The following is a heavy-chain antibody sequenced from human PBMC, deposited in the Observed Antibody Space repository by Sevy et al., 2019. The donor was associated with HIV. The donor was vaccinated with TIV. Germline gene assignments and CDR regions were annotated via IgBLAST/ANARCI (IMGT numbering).Heavy chain of an antibody. CDR2: IKSTSDGGTT. Sequence: GGSLRLSCLGSEFTFSGAWMNWVRQAPGKGLEWVGRIKSTSDGGTTDYAAPVKGRFTISRDNSKNTVYLQMNNLKIEDTAVYFCTAVGVDCVSFDFWGPGTQVTVSS. D-gene: IGHD2-21*02. V-gene: IGHV3-15*01. CDR1: EFTFSGAW. J-gene: IGHJ4*02. CDR3: TAVGVDCVSFDF.